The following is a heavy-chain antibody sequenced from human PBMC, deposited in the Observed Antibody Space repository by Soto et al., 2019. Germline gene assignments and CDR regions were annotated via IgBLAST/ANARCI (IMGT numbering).Heavy chain of an antibody. V-gene: IGHV1-8*02. D-gene: IGHD7-27*01. CDR3: ARGLVRLTGDRNAFDI. CDR2: MNPNSGNT. CDR1: GYTFTSYD. J-gene: IGHJ3*02. Sequence: ASVKVSCKASGYTFTSYDINWVRQATGQGLEWMGWMNPNSGNTGYAQKFQGGVTMTRNTSISTAYMELSSLRSEDTAVYYCARGLVRLTGDRNAFDIWGQGTMVTVSS.